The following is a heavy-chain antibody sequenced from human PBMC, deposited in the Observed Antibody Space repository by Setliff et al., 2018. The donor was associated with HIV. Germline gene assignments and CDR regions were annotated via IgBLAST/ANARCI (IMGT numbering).Heavy chain of an antibody. J-gene: IGHJ6*03. Sequence: SGKGSCKASGGTFSSCPIRWVRQAPGEGLGWMGCTIPIFGTTHYAQKFQGSVTVTADETTSTAYMQLRSMRSDATAVYYCARGRNYDSSGYGDYYYYMDVWGKGTTVTVSS. CDR1: GGTFSSCP. CDR3: ARGRNYDSSGYGDYYYYMDV. CDR2: TIPIFGTT. D-gene: IGHD3-22*01. V-gene: IGHV1-69*13.